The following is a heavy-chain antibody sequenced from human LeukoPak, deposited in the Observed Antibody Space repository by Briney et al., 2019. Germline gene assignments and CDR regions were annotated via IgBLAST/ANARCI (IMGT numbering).Heavy chain of an antibody. D-gene: IGHD4-23*01. CDR3: VSTVVTFTDY. CDR2: ISYDGSNK. J-gene: IGHJ4*02. V-gene: IGHV3-30*03. CDR1: GFTFSTFA. Sequence: GGSLRLSCAASGFTFSTFAMSWVRQTPGKGLEWVAVISYDGSNKYYADSVKGRFTISRDNSKNTLYLQMNSLRAEDTAVYYCVSTVVTFTDYWGQGTLVTVSS.